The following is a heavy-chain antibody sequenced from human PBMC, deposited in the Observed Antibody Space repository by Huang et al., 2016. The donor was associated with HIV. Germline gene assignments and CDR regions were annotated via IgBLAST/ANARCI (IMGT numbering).Heavy chain of an antibody. J-gene: IGHJ6*02. CDR1: GSIFRGYA. V-gene: IGHV1-69*01. D-gene: IGHD3-10*01. Sequence: QVQLVQSGAEVKKPGSSVKVSCKASGSIFRGYAISWVRQAPGQGPEWMGEIIDICGTTKIAQKFQGRVTRTADEPTTTADMELSSLTSADTAVHFCARVNHYHGSGPMDVWGQGTTVIVSS. CDR3: ARVNHYHGSGPMDV. CDR2: IIDICGTT.